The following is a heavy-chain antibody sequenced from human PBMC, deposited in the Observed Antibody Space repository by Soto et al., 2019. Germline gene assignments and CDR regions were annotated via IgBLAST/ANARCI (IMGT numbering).Heavy chain of an antibody. V-gene: IGHV4-34*01. Sequence: SETLSLTCAVYGGSFSGYYWSWIRQPPGKGLEWIGEINHSGSTNYNPSLKSRVTISVDTSKNQFSLKLSSVTAADTAVYYCARVGVVPAAYRYYYYYYYMDVWGKGTTVTVSS. CDR2: INHSGST. CDR1: GGSFSGYY. CDR3: ARVGVVPAAYRYYYYYYYMDV. J-gene: IGHJ6*03. D-gene: IGHD2-2*01.